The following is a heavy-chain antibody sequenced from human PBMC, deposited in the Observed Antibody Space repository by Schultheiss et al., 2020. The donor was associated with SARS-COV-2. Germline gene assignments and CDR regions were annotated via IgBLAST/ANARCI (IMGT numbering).Heavy chain of an antibody. CDR1: GFTVSSNY. J-gene: IGHJ5*02. CDR2: ISGSGGST. V-gene: IGHV3-23*01. CDR3: ARVYGGSDP. D-gene: IGHD2-2*02. Sequence: GGSLRLSCAASGFTVSSNYMSWVRQAPGKGLEWVSAISGSGGSTYYADSVKGRFTISRDNSKNTLYLQMNSLRAEDTAVYYCARVYGGSDPWGQGTLVTVSS.